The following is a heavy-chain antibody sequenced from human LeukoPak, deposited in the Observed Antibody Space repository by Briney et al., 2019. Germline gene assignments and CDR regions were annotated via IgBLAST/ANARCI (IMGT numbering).Heavy chain of an antibody. V-gene: IGHV3-23*01. J-gene: IGHJ4*02. CDR1: GFTFSSFA. CDR3: AKTFYYDSSGYYYFDY. Sequence: PGGSLRLSCAASGFTFSSFAMSWVRLAPEKGLGWVATITSSGGSTYYADSVKGRFTISRDNSKNTLYLQLNSLRAEDTAVYYCAKTFYYDSSGYYYFDYWGQGTLVTVSS. CDR2: ITSSGGST. D-gene: IGHD3-22*01.